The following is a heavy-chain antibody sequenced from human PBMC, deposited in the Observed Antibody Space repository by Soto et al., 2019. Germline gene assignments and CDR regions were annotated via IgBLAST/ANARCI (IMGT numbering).Heavy chain of an antibody. J-gene: IGHJ4*02. CDR1: GYTFTSYA. V-gene: IGHV1-3*01. Sequence: ASVKVSCKASGYTFTSYAMHWVRQAPGQRLEWMGWINAGNGNTKYSQKFQGRVTITRDTSASTAYMELSSLRSEDTAVYYCARVYYDILTGYYRSVDLDYWGQGTLVTVSS. CDR2: INAGNGNT. D-gene: IGHD3-9*01. CDR3: ARVYYDILTGYYRSVDLDY.